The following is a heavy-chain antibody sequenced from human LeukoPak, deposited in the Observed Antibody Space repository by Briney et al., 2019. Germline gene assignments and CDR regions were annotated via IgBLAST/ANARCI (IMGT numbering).Heavy chain of an antibody. CDR3: ARNTAALSHTTI. D-gene: IGHD6-13*01. Sequence: SETLSLTCSVSGASISGYYWSWIRQPPGKGLEYIGCTYSTGSTNYNPSLESRVTISVDTSKNQFSLKLSSVTAADTAVYYCARNTAALSHTTIWGQGTLVTVFS. CDR1: GASISGYY. V-gene: IGHV4-59*08. CDR2: TYSTGST. J-gene: IGHJ4*02.